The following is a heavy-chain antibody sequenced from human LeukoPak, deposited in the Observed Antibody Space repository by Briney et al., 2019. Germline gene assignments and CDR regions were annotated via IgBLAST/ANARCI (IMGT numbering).Heavy chain of an antibody. CDR1: GDTFTSYD. J-gene: IGHJ4*02. D-gene: IGHD2-21*02. V-gene: IGHV1-8*03. Sequence: GASVKVSCKASGDTFTSYDINWVRQATGRGLEWMGWMNPNSGNTGYAQKFQGRVTITRNTSISTAYMELSSLRSEDTAVYYCAILAMTAGGGWGQGTLVTVSS. CDR3: AILAMTAGGG. CDR2: MNPNSGNT.